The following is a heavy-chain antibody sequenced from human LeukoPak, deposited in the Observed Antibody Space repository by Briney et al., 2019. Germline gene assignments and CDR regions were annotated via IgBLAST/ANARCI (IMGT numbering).Heavy chain of an antibody. D-gene: IGHD4-17*01. J-gene: IGHJ3*02. CDR3: ARGGPHYGDLRNDAFDI. CDR1: GGTFSSYA. V-gene: IGHV1-69*06. CDR2: IIPIFGTA. Sequence: SVKVSCKASGGTFSSYAISWVRQAPGQGLEWMGGIIPIFGTANYAQKFQGRVTITADKSTSTAYMELSSLRSEDTAVYYCARGGPHYGDLRNDAFDIWGQGTMVTVSS.